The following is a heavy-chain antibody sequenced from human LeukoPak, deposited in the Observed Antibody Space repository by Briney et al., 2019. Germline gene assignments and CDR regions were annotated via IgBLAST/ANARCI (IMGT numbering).Heavy chain of an antibody. CDR2: ISGSGGST. Sequence: PGGSLRLSCAASGFTFSSYAMSWVRQAPGKGLEWVSAISGSGGSTYYADSVKGRFTISRDNSKNTLYLQMNSLRAEDTAIYYCATDLGNDFGSGSFWGAFEIWGQGTMVTVSS. D-gene: IGHD3-10*01. J-gene: IGHJ3*02. V-gene: IGHV3-23*01. CDR3: ATDLGNDFGSGSFWGAFEI. CDR1: GFTFSSYA.